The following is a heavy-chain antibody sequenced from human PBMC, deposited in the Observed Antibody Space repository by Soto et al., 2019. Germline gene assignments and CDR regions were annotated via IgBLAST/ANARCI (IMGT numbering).Heavy chain of an antibody. J-gene: IGHJ5*01. D-gene: IGHD2-8*02. Sequence: EVQVLESGGDLVQPGGSLRLSCAASGFPFSAFAMNWVRQAPGKGLEWVAGIGGSGTSIYYADSVKGRFSISRDNFKNTRCRQMNSLRADDTAVYYCARSGRPLSWFDSWGQGTLVSVSS. CDR2: IGGSGTSI. V-gene: IGHV3-23*01. CDR1: GFPFSAFA. CDR3: ARSGRPLSWFDS.